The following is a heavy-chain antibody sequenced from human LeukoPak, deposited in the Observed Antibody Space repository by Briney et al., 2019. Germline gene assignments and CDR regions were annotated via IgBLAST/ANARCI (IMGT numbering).Heavy chain of an antibody. J-gene: IGHJ4*02. CDR3: ARAVLGLADFDY. Sequence: SETLSLTCTVSGGSISSYYWSWIRQPPGKGLEWIGYIYYSGSTNYNPSLKSRVTISVDTSKNQFSLKLSSVTAADTAVYYCARAVLGLADFDYWGQGTLVTVSS. CDR2: IYYSGST. D-gene: IGHD3-16*01. CDR1: GGSISSYY. V-gene: IGHV4-59*01.